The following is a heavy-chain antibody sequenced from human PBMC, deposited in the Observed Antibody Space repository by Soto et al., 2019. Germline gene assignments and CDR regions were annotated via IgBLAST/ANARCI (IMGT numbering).Heavy chain of an antibody. Sequence: EVQLLESGGGLVQPGGSLRLSCAASGFTFSNSAMSWVRQAPGKGLDWVSGISDSGGSTYYADSVKGRFTISRDNSKNTLYLQTSSLRAEDTAVYYCARGGRARYGFDFWGQGTLVTVSS. CDR3: ARGGRARYGFDF. V-gene: IGHV3-23*01. CDR2: ISDSGGST. CDR1: GFTFSNSA. J-gene: IGHJ4*02. D-gene: IGHD1-1*01.